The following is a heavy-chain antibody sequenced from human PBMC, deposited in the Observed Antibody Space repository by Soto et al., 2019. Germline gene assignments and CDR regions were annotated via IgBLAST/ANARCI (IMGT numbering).Heavy chain of an antibody. V-gene: IGHV3-11*01. CDR3: ARDLGYYDSSGYFHY. CDR2: ISSSDSI. J-gene: IGHJ4*02. D-gene: IGHD3-22*01. CDR1: GFTFSDYY. Sequence: QVQLVESGGGLVKPGGSLRLSCAASGFTFSDYYMSWIRQAPGKGLEWVSYISSSDSIYYADSVKGRFTISRDNAKNSLYLQMNSLRAEDTAVYYCARDLGYYDSSGYFHYWGQGTLVTVSS.